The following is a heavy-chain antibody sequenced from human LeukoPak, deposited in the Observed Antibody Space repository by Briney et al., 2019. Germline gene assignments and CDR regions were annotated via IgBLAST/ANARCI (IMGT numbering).Heavy chain of an antibody. D-gene: IGHD6-19*01. CDR1: GYSFTSYW. CDR2: IYPGDSDT. Sequence: GESLQISCKGSGYSFTSYWIGWVRQMPGKGLEWMGIIYPGDSDTRYSPSFQGQVAISADKSISTAYLQWGSLKASDTAMYYCARGAYSSGGGIDYWGQGTLVTVSS. V-gene: IGHV5-51*01. CDR3: ARGAYSSGGGIDY. J-gene: IGHJ4*02.